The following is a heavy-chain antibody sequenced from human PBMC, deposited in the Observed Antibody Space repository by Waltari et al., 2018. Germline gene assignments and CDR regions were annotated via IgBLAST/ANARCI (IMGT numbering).Heavy chain of an antibody. V-gene: IGHV3-21*01. CDR3: ARDTFHTYSSGWYPDY. CDR2: ISSSSSYI. D-gene: IGHD6-19*01. J-gene: IGHJ4*02. CDR1: GFTFSSYS. Sequence: EVQLVESGGGLVKPGGSLRLSCAASGFTFSSYSMNWVRQAPGKGLEWVSSISSSSSYIYYADSVKGRFTISRDNAKNSLYLQMNSLRAEDTAVYYCARDTFHTYSSGWYPDYWGQGTLVTVSS.